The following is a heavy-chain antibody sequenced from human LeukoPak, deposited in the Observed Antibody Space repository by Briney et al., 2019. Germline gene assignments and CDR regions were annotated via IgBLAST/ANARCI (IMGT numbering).Heavy chain of an antibody. V-gene: IGHV3-21*01. J-gene: IGHJ4*02. D-gene: IGHD6-13*01. CDR1: GFTFSSYS. CDR2: ISSSSSYI. Sequence: GGSLILSCAASGFTFSSYSMDWVRQAPGKGLEWVSSISSSSSYIYYADSVKGRFTISRDNAKNSLYLQMNSLRAEDTAVYYCARNPGIAAAGTGYWGQGTLVTVSS. CDR3: ARNPGIAAAGTGY.